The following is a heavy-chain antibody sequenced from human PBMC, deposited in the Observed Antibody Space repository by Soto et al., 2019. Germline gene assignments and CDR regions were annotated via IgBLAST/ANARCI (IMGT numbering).Heavy chain of an antibody. J-gene: IGHJ6*03. CDR2: TSGSGGGT. V-gene: IGHV3-23*01. D-gene: IGHD2-2*01. CDR3: AKGGSSYSQYYMEV. Sequence: GVSLRLSCAASGFTFSVYVMTWVRQAPGKGLEWVSATSGSGGGTNYADSVKGRFTISRDNSKNTLYLQMNSLRAEDTAVYYRAKGGSSYSQYYMEVWGKGTTVPVSS. CDR1: GFTFSVYV.